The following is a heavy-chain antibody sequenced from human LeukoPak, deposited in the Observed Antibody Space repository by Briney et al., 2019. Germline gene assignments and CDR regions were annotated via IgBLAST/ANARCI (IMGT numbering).Heavy chain of an antibody. V-gene: IGHV1-3*01. J-gene: IGHJ4*02. CDR2: INAGNGNT. CDR3: ARHHSGWSYSFDY. CDR1: GYTFTSYA. D-gene: IGHD6-19*01. Sequence: ASVKVSCKASGYTFTSYATHWVRQAPGQRLEWMGWINAGNGNTKYSQKFQGRVTITRDTSASTAYMELSSLRSEDTAVYYCARHHSGWSYSFDYWGQGTLVTVSS.